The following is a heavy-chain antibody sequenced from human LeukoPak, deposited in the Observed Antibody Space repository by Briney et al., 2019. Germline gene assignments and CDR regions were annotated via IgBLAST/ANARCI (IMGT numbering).Heavy chain of an antibody. CDR2: ISYRETT. D-gene: IGHD2-21*01. V-gene: IGHV4-31*03. Sequence: SGTLSLTCTVSGGSISSGGYYWNWIRQHPGKGLEWIGYISYRETTDYNPSLKSRIVISLDASKNQLFLKLNSVTAADTAVYYCARGIVVAPVCGAFDMWGQGTMVTVS. J-gene: IGHJ3*02. CDR3: ARGIVVAPVCGAFDM. CDR1: GGSISSGGYY.